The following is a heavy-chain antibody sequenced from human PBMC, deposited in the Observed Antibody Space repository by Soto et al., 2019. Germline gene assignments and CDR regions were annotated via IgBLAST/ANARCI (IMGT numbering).Heavy chain of an antibody. CDR2: INAGNGNT. D-gene: IGHD3-10*01. V-gene: IGHV1-3*01. CDR3: ARDWQYGSGSYDY. CDR1: GYTFTSYA. J-gene: IGHJ4*02. Sequence: ASVKVSCKASGYTFTSYAMHWVRQAPGQRLEWMGWINAGNGNTKYSQKFQGRVTITRDTSASTAYMELSSLRSEDTAVYYRARDWQYGSGSYDYGGQGTLVTVSS.